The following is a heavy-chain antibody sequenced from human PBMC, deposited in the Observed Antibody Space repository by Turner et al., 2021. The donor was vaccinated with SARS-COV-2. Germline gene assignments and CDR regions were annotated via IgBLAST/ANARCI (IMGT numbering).Heavy chain of an antibody. CDR3: ANVGSYFFDY. CDR2: MRSSGGTT. V-gene: IGHV3-23*01. Sequence: EVHLLESGGGLVPPGGSLRLSCAASGFTFGSSAMSWVRQAPGKRLEWVSTMRSSGGTTYYAASVKGRFTISRDNSKNTLYLQMNSLRAGDTALYYCANVGSYFFDYWGQGTLVTVSS. CDR1: GFTFGSSA. D-gene: IGHD3-10*01. J-gene: IGHJ4*02.